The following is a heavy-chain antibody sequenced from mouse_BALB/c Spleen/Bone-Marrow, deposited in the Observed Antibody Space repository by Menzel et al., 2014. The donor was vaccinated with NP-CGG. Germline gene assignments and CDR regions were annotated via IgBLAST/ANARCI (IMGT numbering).Heavy chain of an antibody. CDR2: ISRDGSST. V-gene: IGHV5-9-4*01. CDR3: ARDNGTYGGDFDV. CDR1: GFTFSSYA. J-gene: IGHJ1*01. D-gene: IGHD1-1*01. Sequence: EVQRVESGGGLVKPGGSLKLSCAASGFTFSSYAMSWVRQSPGKRLEWVAEISRDGSSTYYSPSVTGRFTISRDNVKNTLYLEMSSLRSEDTAMYHCARDNGTYGGDFDVWGAGTTVTVSS.